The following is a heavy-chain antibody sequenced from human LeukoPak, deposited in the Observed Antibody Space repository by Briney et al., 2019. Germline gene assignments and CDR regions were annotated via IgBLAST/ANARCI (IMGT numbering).Heavy chain of an antibody. CDR3: AKSIMGTTGLLDS. J-gene: IGHJ4*02. Sequence: GGSLRLSFAASGFTLCSYAMSWVRPAPGEGLGWVSVLSGRGRNTNYADSVKGRFTISRDNSKNTLFLQMNSLRADDTAVYYCAKSIMGTTGLLDSWGQGTLVTVSS. D-gene: IGHD1-1*01. CDR1: GFTLCSYA. V-gene: IGHV3-23*01. CDR2: LSGRGRNT.